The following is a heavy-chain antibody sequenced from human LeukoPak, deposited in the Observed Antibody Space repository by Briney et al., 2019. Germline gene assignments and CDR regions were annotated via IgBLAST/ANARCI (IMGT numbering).Heavy chain of an antibody. J-gene: IGHJ4*02. D-gene: IGHD6-13*01. CDR1: GGSISSYY. CDR3: ARDTASAGMLFDF. CDR2: IYYSGST. Sequence: SETLSLTCTVSGGSISSYYWSWIRQPPGKGLEWIGYIYYSGSTNYNPSLKSRVTISVDTSKNQFSLRLSSVTAADTAVYYCARDTASAGMLFDFWGQGALVTVSS. V-gene: IGHV4-59*12.